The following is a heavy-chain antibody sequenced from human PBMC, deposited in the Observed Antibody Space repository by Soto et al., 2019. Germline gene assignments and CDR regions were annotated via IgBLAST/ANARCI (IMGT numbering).Heavy chain of an antibody. CDR3: ARGLYGGNFEY. J-gene: IGHJ4*02. CDR1: GCSINSNYY. Sequence: PSETLSLTCGFSGCSINSNYYWLWIREPPGKGLEWIGAIHHSGTTYYTPSLKSRVTISMDMSKNHFSLRLTSVTAADTAIYCCARGLYGGNFEYLGQGTRVNVSS. CDR2: IHHSGTT. D-gene: IGHD4-17*01. V-gene: IGHV4-38-2*01.